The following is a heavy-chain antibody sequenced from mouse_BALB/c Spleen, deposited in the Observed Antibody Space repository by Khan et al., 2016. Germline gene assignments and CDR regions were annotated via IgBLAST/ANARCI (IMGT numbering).Heavy chain of an antibody. J-gene: IGHJ2*01. V-gene: IGHV5-17*02. CDR3: GRGDY. CDR1: DFTFSSFG. CDR2: ISSGSSAI. Sequence: EVELVESGGGLVQPGGSRKLSCAASDFTFSSFGMHWVRQAPEKGLEWVAFISSGSSAIYYAETVKGRFTISRDTPKNTLFMQMTSLRSEDTAMYYCGRGDYWGQGTTLTVSS.